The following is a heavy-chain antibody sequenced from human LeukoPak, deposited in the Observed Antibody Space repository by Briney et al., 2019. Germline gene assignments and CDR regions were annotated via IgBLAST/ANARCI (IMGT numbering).Heavy chain of an antibody. CDR3: ARDLRNVAARRGSYYYYYMDV. Sequence: GASVKVSCKASGGTFSSYAISWVRQAPGQGLEWMGGIIPIFGTANYAQKFQGRVTITTDESTSTAYMELSSLRSEDTAVYYCARDLRNVAARRGSYYYYYMDVWGKGTTVTVSS. CDR1: GGTFSSYA. J-gene: IGHJ6*03. V-gene: IGHV1-69*05. D-gene: IGHD6-6*01. CDR2: IIPIFGTA.